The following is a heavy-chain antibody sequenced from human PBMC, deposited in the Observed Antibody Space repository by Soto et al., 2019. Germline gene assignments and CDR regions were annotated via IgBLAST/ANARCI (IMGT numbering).Heavy chain of an antibody. CDR2: IYWDDDK. V-gene: IGHV2-5*02. CDR1: GFSLSTSEEG. CDR3: AHVRITMVQVHFDY. Sequence: SGATLVNRRQTRTLTFTFSGFSLSTSEEGVGWIRQPPGKALEWLALIYWDDDKRYSPSLKSRLTITKDTSKNQVVLTMTNMDPVDTATYYCAHVRITMVQVHFDYWGQGTLVTVSS. D-gene: IGHD3-10*01. J-gene: IGHJ4*02.